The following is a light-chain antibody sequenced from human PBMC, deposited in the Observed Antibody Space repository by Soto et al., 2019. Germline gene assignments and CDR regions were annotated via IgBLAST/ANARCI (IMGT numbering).Light chain of an antibody. CDR3: QQYDSSQWT. V-gene: IGKV3-20*01. Sequence: EIVLTQSPGTLSLSPGERATLSCRASQSVSSSYLAWYQQKPGQAPRLLIYGVSSRATGIPDRFSGSGSGTDFTLTISRLEPEDFAVYYCQQYDSSQWTFGQGTKVEIK. J-gene: IGKJ1*01. CDR2: GVS. CDR1: QSVSSSY.